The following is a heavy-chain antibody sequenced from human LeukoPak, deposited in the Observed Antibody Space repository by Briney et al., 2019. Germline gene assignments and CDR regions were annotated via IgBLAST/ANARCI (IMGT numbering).Heavy chain of an antibody. CDR3: ANPSGTYGPGVFDI. J-gene: IGHJ3*02. Sequence: GGPLRLSCAASGFNFSPYGMHWVRQPPGKGLEWVALISYDGSNKYFADSVKGRFTISRDNSENKLYLQMNSLRPEDTAVYYCANPSGTYGPGVFDIWGQGTMVTVSS. D-gene: IGHD1-26*01. CDR2: ISYDGSNK. V-gene: IGHV3-30*18. CDR1: GFNFSPYG.